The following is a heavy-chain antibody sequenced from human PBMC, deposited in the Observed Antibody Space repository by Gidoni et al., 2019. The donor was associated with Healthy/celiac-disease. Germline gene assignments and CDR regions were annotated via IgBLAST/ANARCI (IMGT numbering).Heavy chain of an antibody. CDR2: INHSGST. V-gene: IGHV4-34*01. J-gene: IGHJ4*02. CDR1: GGSFSGYY. Sequence: QVQLQQWGEGLLKPSETPSLTCAVYGGSFSGYYWSWNRQPPGKGLEWIGEINHSGSTNYNPSLKSRVTISVDTSKNQFSLKLSSVTAADTAVYYCARGLRVAASDYWGQGTLVTVSS. D-gene: IGHD2-15*01. CDR3: ARGLRVAASDY.